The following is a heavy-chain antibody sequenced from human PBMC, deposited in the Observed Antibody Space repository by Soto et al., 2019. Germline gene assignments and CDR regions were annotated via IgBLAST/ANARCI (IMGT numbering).Heavy chain of an antibody. Sequence: SETLPLTCTVSGASIRSYYWSWIRQPPGKGLEWLGYIYYTGSTNYNPSLKSRVTISVDTSKSHFSLKLSSVTAADTAVYYCVSAVAPAARNWFDPWGQGILVTVSS. J-gene: IGHJ5*02. CDR1: GASIRSYY. CDR2: IYYTGST. CDR3: VSAVAPAARNWFDP. V-gene: IGHV4-59*01. D-gene: IGHD2-2*01.